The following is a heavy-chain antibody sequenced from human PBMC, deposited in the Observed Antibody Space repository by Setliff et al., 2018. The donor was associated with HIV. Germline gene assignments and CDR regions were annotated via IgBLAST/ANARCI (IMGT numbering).Heavy chain of an antibody. Sequence: HPGGSLSLSCAASGFIFDDHAMHWVRQVPGKGLEWVSLITWNGDRAYYTDSVKGRFTVSRDNSKNSFYLQMNSLRDEDTGLYYCAKGPTGSGCSYLDFWGQGTLVTVSS. CDR3: AKGPTGSGCSYLDF. CDR1: GFIFDDHA. V-gene: IGHV3-43D*03. CDR2: ITWNGDRA. D-gene: IGHD3-10*01. J-gene: IGHJ4*02.